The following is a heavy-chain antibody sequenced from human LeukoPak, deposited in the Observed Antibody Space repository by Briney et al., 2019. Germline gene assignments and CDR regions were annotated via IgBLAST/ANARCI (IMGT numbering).Heavy chain of an antibody. CDR3: ARDNSVGDIAWWFDP. V-gene: IGHV1-46*01. Sequence: ASVKVSCKASGYSFTSHYMHWVRQAPGQGLEWLGLINPSGSSTLYAQKFQGRVTMTRDMSTTTDYMELSSLRSEDTAVYYCARDNSVGDIAWWFDPWGQGTLVTVSS. CDR1: GYSFTSHY. D-gene: IGHD3-16*02. J-gene: IGHJ5*02. CDR2: INPSGSST.